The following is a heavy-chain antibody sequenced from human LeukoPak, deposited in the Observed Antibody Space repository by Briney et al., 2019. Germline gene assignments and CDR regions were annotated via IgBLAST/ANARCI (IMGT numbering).Heavy chain of an antibody. J-gene: IGHJ4*02. D-gene: IGHD4-23*01. CDR1: GFIFSNYG. V-gene: IGHV3-33*01. CDR2: IYYDGTNK. CDR3: ARQSTVATDW. Sequence: GGSLRLSCAASGFIFSNYGMHWVRQAPGKGLEWVALIYYDGTNKYYADSVKGRFTISRDNSKNTLFLQMNSLRVEDTVVYYCARQSTVATDWWGQGTLVTVSS.